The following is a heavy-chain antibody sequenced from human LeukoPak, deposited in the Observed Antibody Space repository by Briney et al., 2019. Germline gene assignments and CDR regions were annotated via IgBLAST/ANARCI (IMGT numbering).Heavy chain of an antibody. D-gene: IGHD6-19*01. CDR1: GFTFSDYY. CDR2: ISSSGSTI. J-gene: IGHJ4*02. CDR3: AREVMGVAVTGTIDY. V-gene: IGHV3-11*01. Sequence: GGSLRLSCAASGFTFSDYYMSWIRQAPGEGVAGVSYISSSGSTIYYADSVKGRFTISRDNAKSSLYLQMNSLRGDDTAVYYCAREVMGVAVTGTIDYWGQGTLVTVSS.